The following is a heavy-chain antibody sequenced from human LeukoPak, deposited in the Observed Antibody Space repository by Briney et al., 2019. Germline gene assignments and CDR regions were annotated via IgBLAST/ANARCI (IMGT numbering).Heavy chain of an antibody. V-gene: IGHV3-72*01. CDR1: GFTLGDHW. J-gene: IGHJ3*02. Sequence: GGSLRLSCAASGFTLGDHWMDWVRQTPGKGLEWVGLIKNKASRYTTRYAPSVRGRFTISRDDSRNSVYLQMNSLRTEDTAVYYCADPTPRGTSDIWGRGTMVTVSS. CDR3: ADPTPRGTSDI. D-gene: IGHD4-17*01. CDR2: IKNKASRYTT.